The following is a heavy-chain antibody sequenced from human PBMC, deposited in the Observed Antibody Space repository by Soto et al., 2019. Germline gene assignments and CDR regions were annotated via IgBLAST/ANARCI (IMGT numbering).Heavy chain of an antibody. Sequence: PSLTCTVSGASISGTTYCWSWIRQHPGKGLEWIGDIYYSGNTYYNPSLKSRVSLSVDTSMNQFSLKLSSVTASDTAVYYCTRGKIITTTRKGNWSAPWGQRXVATVS. J-gene: IGHJ5*02. CDR2: IYYSGNT. CDR1: GASISGTTYC. CDR3: TRGKIITTTRKGNWSAP. V-gene: IGHV4-31*06. D-gene: IGHD3-22*01.